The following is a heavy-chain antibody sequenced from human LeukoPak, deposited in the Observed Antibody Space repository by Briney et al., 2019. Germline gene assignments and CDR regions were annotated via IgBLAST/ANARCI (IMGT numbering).Heavy chain of an antibody. CDR2: INHSGST. Sequence: NPSETLSLTCAVYGGSFRGYYWSWIRQPPGKGLEWIGEINHSGSTNYNPSLKSRVTISVDTSKNQFSLKLSSVTAADTAVYYCARGREWFDYWGQGTLVTVSS. V-gene: IGHV4-34*01. D-gene: IGHD2-8*01. CDR1: GGSFRGYY. CDR3: ARGREWFDY. J-gene: IGHJ4*02.